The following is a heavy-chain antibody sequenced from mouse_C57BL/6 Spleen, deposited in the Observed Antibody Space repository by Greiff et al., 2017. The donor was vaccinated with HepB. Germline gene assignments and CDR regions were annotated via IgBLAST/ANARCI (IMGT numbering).Heavy chain of an antibody. J-gene: IGHJ2*01. D-gene: IGHD2-3*01. V-gene: IGHV5-4*01. CDR2: ISDGGSYT. CDR3: ARESIYEGSVDY. Sequence: EVQLQESGGGLVKPGGSLKLSCAASGFTFSSYAMSWVRQTPEKRLEWVATISDGGSYTYYPDNVKGRFPISRDNAKNNLYLQMSHLKSEDTAMYYCARESIYEGSVDYWGQGTTLTVSS. CDR1: GFTFSSYA.